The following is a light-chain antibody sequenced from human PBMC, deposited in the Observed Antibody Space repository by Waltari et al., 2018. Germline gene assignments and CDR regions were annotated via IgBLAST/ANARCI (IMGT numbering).Light chain of an antibody. CDR2: DVR. V-gene: IGLV2-8*01. J-gene: IGLJ2*01. Sequence: QSALTQPPSASGSPGQSVTISCTGTSNDVGGYNYVSWHQQKPGEAPKAIIYDVRKRPSGVPDRFSGSKSGNTASLTVSGLEAEDEADYYCSSFTGSNNVVFGGGTRLTVL. CDR1: SNDVGGYNY. CDR3: SSFTGSNNVV.